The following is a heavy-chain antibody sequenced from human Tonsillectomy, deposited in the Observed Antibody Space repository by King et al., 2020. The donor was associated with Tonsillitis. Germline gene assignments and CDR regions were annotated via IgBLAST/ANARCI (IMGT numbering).Heavy chain of an antibody. CDR1: GYTFTSYG. V-gene: IGHV1-18*01. CDR2: ISVYNGNT. D-gene: IGHD3-10*01. J-gene: IGHJ4*02. CDR3: ARHAWFGELFLHFDY. Sequence: VQLVESGAEVKKPGASVKVSCKTSGYTFTSYGIGWVRQAPGQGLEWMGWISVYNGNTNYAQKFQGRFTMTTDTSTSTAYMELRILRSDDTAMYYCARHAWFGELFLHFDYWGQGTLVTVSS.